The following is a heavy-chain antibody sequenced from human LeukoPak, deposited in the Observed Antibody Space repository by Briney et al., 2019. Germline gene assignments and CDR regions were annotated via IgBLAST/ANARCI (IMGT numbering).Heavy chain of an antibody. J-gene: IGHJ3*02. CDR1: GGSISSYY. CDR2: IYYSGST. CDR3: ARDREVGATSAFDI. V-gene: IGHV4-59*01. D-gene: IGHD1-26*01. Sequence: SETLSLTYTVSGGSISSYYWSWIRQPPGKGLEWIGYIYYSGSTNYNPSLKSRVTISVDTSKNQFSLKLSSVTAADTAVYYCARDREVGATSAFDIWGQGTMVTVSS.